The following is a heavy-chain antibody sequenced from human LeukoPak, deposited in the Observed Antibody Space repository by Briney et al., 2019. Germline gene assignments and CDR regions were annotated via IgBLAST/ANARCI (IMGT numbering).Heavy chain of an antibody. CDR3: ARDLVTVTKGFDI. CDR2: ISYIGTT. V-gene: IGHV4-59*11. Sequence: SETLSLTCAVSGDSFSSHYWTWIRQPPGRGLEWIGYISYIGTTNYNPSLKSRVTISIDTSKNQFSPKLSSVTTADTAVYYCARDLVTVTKGFDIWGLGTMVSVSS. J-gene: IGHJ3*02. D-gene: IGHD4-17*01. CDR1: GDSFSSHY.